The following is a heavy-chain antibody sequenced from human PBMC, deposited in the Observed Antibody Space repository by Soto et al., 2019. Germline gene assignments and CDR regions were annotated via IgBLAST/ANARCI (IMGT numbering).Heavy chain of an antibody. CDR2: VWHDGTRK. CDR1: DFAFRLHG. D-gene: IGHD3-10*01. Sequence: QVHLVESGGGIVQPGGSLTLSCSVSDFAFRLHGIHWVRQTPGKGLEWVAMVWHDGTRKYFRDYVRGRFTISRDSAKNKVYLQMNNLRGDDSALYFCARDRSSSYSYAMDLWGQGTTVTVSS. V-gene: IGHV3-33*01. J-gene: IGHJ6*02. CDR3: ARDRSSSYSYAMDL.